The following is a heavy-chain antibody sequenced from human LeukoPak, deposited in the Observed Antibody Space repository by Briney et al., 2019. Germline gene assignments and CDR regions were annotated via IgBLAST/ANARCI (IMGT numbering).Heavy chain of an antibody. CDR3: ARDRFDAEARPLFFDY. CDR1: GFTFSHFW. D-gene: IGHD3-9*01. V-gene: IGHV3-7*01. Sequence: SGGSLRLSCAASGFTFSHFWMSWVRQAPGKGLEWVANVKQDSSEKYYVDSVRGRFTIFRDNAKNSLSLQMNSLRAEDSAVYYCARDRFDAEARPLFFDYWGQGILVTVSS. CDR2: VKQDSSEK. J-gene: IGHJ4*02.